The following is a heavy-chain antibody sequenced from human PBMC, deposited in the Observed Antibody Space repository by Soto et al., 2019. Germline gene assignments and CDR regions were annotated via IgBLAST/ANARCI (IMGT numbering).Heavy chain of an antibody. CDR2: ISSNGGST. D-gene: IGHD2-2*01. CDR1: GFTFSSYA. Sequence: GGSLRLSCSASGFTFSSYAMHWVRQAPGKGLEYVSAISSNGGSTYYADSVKGRFTISRDNSKNTLYLQMSSLRAEDTAVYYCVEDPTGGALVVPAASGGMDVWGQGTKVTVYS. CDR3: VEDPTGGALVVPAASGGMDV. J-gene: IGHJ6*02. V-gene: IGHV3-64D*06.